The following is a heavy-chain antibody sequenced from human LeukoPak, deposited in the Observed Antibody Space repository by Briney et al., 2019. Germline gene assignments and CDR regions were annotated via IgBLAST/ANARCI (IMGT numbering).Heavy chain of an antibody. CDR2: ISSSSSYI. CDR1: GFTFSSYS. V-gene: IGHV3-21*01. Sequence: GGSLRLSCAASGFTFSSYSMNWVRQAPGKGLEWVSSISSSSSYIYYADSVKGRFTISRDNAKNSLYLQMNSLRAEDTAVYYCARVAGYSYGYLDYWGQGILVTVSS. CDR3: ARVAGYSYGYLDY. D-gene: IGHD5-18*01. J-gene: IGHJ4*02.